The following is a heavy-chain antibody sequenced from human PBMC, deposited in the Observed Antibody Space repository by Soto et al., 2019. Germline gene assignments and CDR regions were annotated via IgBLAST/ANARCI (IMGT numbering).Heavy chain of an antibody. J-gene: IGHJ3*01. CDR2: ISDAAGSA. D-gene: IGHD1-26*01. CDR3: ARPSGGKIGDAPDR. Sequence: EVQLLESGGGLVQPGGSLRLSCVASGFTFSSYAMSWVRQVPGKGLAWVSTISDAAGSAYYVDSVKGRFTISRDNSKKTLYLQMNSLRAEDSAVYYCARPSGGKIGDAPDRWGPGTMVTV. V-gene: IGHV3-23*01. CDR1: GFTFSSYA.